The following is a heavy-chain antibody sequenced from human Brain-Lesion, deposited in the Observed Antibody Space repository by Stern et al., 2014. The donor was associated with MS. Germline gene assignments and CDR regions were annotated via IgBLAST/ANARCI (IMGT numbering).Heavy chain of an antibody. CDR3: ARGTFKSGCAHFDF. CDR1: GFTFSSYT. D-gene: IGHD3-3*01. J-gene: IGHJ4*02. Sequence: EVQLVESGGDFVQPGGSLRLSCAASGFTFSSYTMNWVRQAPGKGLEWVSYIGSSHPDNKYYADSVKGRFTVSRDNARNSLFLQMNSLRDEDMAVYYCARGTFKSGCAHFDFWGQGTLVTVSS. CDR2: IGSSHPDNK. V-gene: IGHV3-48*02.